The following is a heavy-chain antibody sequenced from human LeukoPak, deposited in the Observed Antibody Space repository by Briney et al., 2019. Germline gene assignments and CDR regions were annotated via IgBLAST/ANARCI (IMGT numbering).Heavy chain of an antibody. CDR2: ISSRGSYT. CDR3: ARDTRSSKTYYDSSGYYPDAFDI. J-gene: IGHJ3*02. CDR1: GFIFSDYY. V-gene: IGHV3-11*06. D-gene: IGHD3-22*01. Sequence: SGGSLRLSCAASGFIFSDYYMSWIRQAPGKGLEWVSYISSRGSYTNYADSVKGRFTISRDNAKNSLYLQMNTLRDEDTAVYYCARDTRSSKTYYDSSGYYPDAFDIWGQGTMVPVSS.